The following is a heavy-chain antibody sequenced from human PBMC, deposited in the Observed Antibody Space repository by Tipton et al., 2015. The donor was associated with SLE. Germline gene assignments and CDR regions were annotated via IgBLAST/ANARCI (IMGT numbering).Heavy chain of an antibody. CDR3: ARDLHGYTYGVFDY. V-gene: IGHV4-4*07. CDR1: GGSLNSYF. Sequence: TLSLTCTVSGGSLNSYFWSWIRQPAGMGLELIGRIYTSGSTIYNPSLKSRVTMSIDTSKNQFSLKLSSLTAADTAVYYCARDLHGYTYGVFDYWGQGTLVTVSS. CDR2: IYTSGST. J-gene: IGHJ4*02. D-gene: IGHD5-18*01.